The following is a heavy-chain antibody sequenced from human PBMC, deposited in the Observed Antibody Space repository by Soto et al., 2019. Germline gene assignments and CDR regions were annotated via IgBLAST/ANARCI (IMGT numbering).Heavy chain of an antibody. D-gene: IGHD6-19*01. CDR3: VACASGWHAYEF. V-gene: IGHV4-59*08. CDR2: IYYSGST. Sequence: PSETLSLTCTVSGVSISSYYWSWIRQPPGKGLEWIGYIYYSGSTNYNPSLKSRVTISVDTSKNQFSLRLGSVTAADAAVYYCVACASGWHAYEFWGLGTLVTVSS. CDR1: GVSISSYY. J-gene: IGHJ4*02.